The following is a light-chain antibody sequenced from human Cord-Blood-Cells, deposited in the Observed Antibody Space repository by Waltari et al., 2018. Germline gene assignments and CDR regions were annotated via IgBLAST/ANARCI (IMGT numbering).Light chain of an antibody. CDR3: CSYAGSSTLV. Sequence: QSARTQPASVSGSPGQSITISCTGTSSDVGSYNLVSWYQQHPGKAPKLMIYEGSKRPSGVSNRFSGSKSGNTASLTLSGLQAEDEADYYCCSYAGSSTLVFGGGTKLTVL. J-gene: IGLJ3*02. V-gene: IGLV2-23*01. CDR2: EGS. CDR1: SSDVGSYNL.